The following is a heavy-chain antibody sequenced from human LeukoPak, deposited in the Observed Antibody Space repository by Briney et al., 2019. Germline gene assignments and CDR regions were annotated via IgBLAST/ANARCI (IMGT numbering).Heavy chain of an antibody. J-gene: IGHJ3*01. D-gene: IGHD1-1*01. Sequence: PGGSLRLSCAASGFMFSSYSMSWVRQVPGKGLEWVSVVRDGDGSTAYTDSVKGRFTVSRDNSRNTGYLQMDSLRVEDTAVYYCVKDSWRERHAFDVWGQGTTVTVSS. CDR1: GFMFSSYS. CDR3: VKDSWRERHAFDV. V-gene: IGHV3-23*01. CDR2: VRDGDGST.